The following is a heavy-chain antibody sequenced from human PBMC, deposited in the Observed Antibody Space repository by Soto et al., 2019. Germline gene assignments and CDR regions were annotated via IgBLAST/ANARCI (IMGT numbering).Heavy chain of an antibody. D-gene: IGHD3-16*01. CDR2: ISYDGSNK. Sequence: QVQLVESGGGVVQPGRSLRLSCAASGFTFSSYGMHWVRQAPGKGLEWVAVISYDGSNKYYADSVKGRFTISRDNSKNTLYLQMNSLRAEDTAVYYCVTLPTHDAFDIWGQGTMVTVSS. CDR3: VTLPTHDAFDI. CDR1: GFTFSSYG. V-gene: IGHV3-30*03. J-gene: IGHJ3*02.